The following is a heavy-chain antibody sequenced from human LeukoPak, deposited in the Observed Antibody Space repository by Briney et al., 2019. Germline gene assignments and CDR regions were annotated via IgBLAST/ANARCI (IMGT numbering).Heavy chain of an antibody. CDR3: AAPVAGTGYFQH. Sequence: ASVKVSCKASGGTFSSYAISWVRQAPGQGLEWMGGIIPIFGTANYAQKFQGRVTITADESTSTAYMELSSLRSEDTAVYYCAAPVAGTGYFQHWGQGTLVTVSS. D-gene: IGHD6-19*01. CDR2: IIPIFGTA. CDR1: GGTFSSYA. J-gene: IGHJ1*01. V-gene: IGHV1-69*13.